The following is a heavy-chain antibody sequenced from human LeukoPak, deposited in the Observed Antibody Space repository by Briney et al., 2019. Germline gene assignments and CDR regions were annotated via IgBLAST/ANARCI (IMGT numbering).Heavy chain of an antibody. J-gene: IGHJ6*03. CDR2: ISSSGSTI. CDR1: GFTFSSYE. V-gene: IGHV3-48*03. D-gene: IGHD5-18*01. CDR3: AKDQKRGYSYGYLFYYYYMDV. Sequence: GGSLRLSCAASGFTFSSYEMNWVRQAPGKGLEWVSYISSSGSTIYYADSVKGRFTISRDNAKNSLYLQMNSLRAEDTAVYYCAKDQKRGYSYGYLFYYYYMDVWGRGTTVTISS.